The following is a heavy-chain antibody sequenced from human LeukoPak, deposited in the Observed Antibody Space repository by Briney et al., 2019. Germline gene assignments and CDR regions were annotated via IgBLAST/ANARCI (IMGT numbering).Heavy chain of an antibody. CDR3: ARGYSSSSGCDY. D-gene: IGHD6-6*01. J-gene: IGHJ4*02. CDR2: INPNSGGT. CDR1: GYTFTGYY. Sequence: ASVKVSCKASGYTFTGYYMHWVRQAPGQGLEWMGWINPNSGGTNYAQKFQGRVTMTRDTSISTAYMELSRLRPDDTAVYYCARGYSSSSGCDYWGQGTLVTVSX. V-gene: IGHV1-2*02.